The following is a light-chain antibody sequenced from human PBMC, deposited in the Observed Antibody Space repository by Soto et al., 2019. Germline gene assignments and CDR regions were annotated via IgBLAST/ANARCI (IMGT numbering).Light chain of an antibody. J-gene: IGKJ2*01. CDR1: QSVSSSY. V-gene: IGKV3-20*01. CDR2: GAS. CDR3: QQYGSSSYT. Sequence: EIVLTQSPGTLSLSPGERATLSCRASQSVSSSYLAWYQQKPGQAPRRLIYGASSRDTGIPDRFSGSGSGTDFTLTISRQEPEDFAVYYCQQYGSSSYTFGEGTRLDIK.